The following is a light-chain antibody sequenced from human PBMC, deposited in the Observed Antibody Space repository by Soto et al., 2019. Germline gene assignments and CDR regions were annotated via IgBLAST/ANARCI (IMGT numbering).Light chain of an antibody. J-gene: IGKJ5*01. CDR2: GAS. Sequence: EIVLTQSPGTPSLPPGERATLSCRASQSFSSSYLAWYQQKPGQAPRLLIYGASSRATGIPDRFSGSGSGTDFTLTISRLEPEDFAVYYCQQYGSSPTFGQGTRLENK. CDR1: QSFSSSY. V-gene: IGKV3-20*01. CDR3: QQYGSSPT.